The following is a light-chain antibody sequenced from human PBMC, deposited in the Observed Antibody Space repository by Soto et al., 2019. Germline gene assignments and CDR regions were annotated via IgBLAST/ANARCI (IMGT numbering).Light chain of an antibody. CDR2: AAS. Sequence: DIQMTPSPSSLSASVGDRVTITCRASQSISRNLNWYQHKPGKAPKLLIYAASSLQNGVPSRFSGGGSGTEFTLSISSLQPEDFGTYYCQQSYTTASITFGQGTRLE. CDR3: QQSYTTASIT. J-gene: IGKJ5*01. CDR1: QSISRN. V-gene: IGKV1-39*01.